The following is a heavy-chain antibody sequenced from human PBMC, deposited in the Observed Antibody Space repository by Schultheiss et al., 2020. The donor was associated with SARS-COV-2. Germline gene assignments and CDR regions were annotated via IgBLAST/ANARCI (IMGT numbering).Heavy chain of an antibody. J-gene: IGHJ4*02. CDR2: INHSGST. V-gene: IGHV4-34*01. D-gene: IGHD1-26*01. Sequence: QPPGKGLEWIGEINHSGSTNYNPSLKSRVTISVDTSKNQFSLKLSSVTAADTAVYYCARVSRRGSYFGHFDYWGQGTLVTVSS. CDR3: ARVSRRGSYFGHFDY.